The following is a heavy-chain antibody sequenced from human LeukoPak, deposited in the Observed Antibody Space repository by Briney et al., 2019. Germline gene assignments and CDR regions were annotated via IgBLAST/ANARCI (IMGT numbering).Heavy chain of an antibody. J-gene: IGHJ3*02. D-gene: IGHD2-2*01. Sequence: SQTLSLTCTVSGGSISSGDYYGRPIPQPPGKVLEWIGYIYYSRSTYYHPSLKSRVTISVDTSKNQFSLKLSSVTAADTGVYYCARDQSLLLVVHAFDIWGQGTMVTVSS. CDR2: IYYSRST. CDR3: ARDQSLLLVVHAFDI. V-gene: IGHV4-30-4*08. CDR1: GGSISSGDYY.